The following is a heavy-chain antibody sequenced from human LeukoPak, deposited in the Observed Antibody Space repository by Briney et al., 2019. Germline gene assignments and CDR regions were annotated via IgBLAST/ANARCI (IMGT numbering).Heavy chain of an antibody. CDR2: IKQDGSEK. J-gene: IGHJ3*02. CDR3: ARDRYQLLSTAFDI. Sequence: GGSLRLSCAVSGFTFSSYWMSWVRQAPGKGLEWVANIKQDGSEKYYVDSVKGRFTISRDNAKNSLYLQMNSLRAEDTAVYYCARDRYQLLSTAFDIWGQGTMVTVSS. D-gene: IGHD2-2*01. CDR1: GFTFSSYW. V-gene: IGHV3-7*01.